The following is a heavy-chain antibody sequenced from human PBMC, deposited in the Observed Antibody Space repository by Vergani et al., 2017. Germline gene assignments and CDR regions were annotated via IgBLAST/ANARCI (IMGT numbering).Heavy chain of an antibody. J-gene: IGHJ6*02. CDR3: TTNPRYCGDGAFYWLRSPHYYGKDV. D-gene: IGHD2-21*01. CDR1: GFSFRNAW. V-gene: IGHV3-15*07. CDR2: IKSRFARVTT. Sequence: EVQLVESGGGIVKPGGSLRLSCVASGFSFRNAWMNWVRRTPGKGLEWVGRIKSRFARVTTDYAAAGKGKFTISKEDSKNTLFLQMHGLKTEDIGVYYCTTNPRYCGDGAFYWLRSPHYYGKDVLGQGTTVTVSS.